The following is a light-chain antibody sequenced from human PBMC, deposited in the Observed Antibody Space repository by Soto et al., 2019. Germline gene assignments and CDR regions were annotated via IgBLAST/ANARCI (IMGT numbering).Light chain of an antibody. CDR3: QQSNNWPPWT. J-gene: IGKJ1*01. Sequence: EIVMTQSPATLSLSPGERATLSCRASQSVNNNLAWYQQKPGQAPRLLIFGASTRATGIPARFSGSGSGTEFTLTISSLQSEDFAVYYCQQSNNWPPWTFGQGTKVEIK. V-gene: IGKV3-15*01. CDR2: GAS. CDR1: QSVNNN.